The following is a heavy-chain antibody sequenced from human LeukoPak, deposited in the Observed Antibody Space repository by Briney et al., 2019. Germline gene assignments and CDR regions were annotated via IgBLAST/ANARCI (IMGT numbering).Heavy chain of an antibody. CDR3: AKDILTGYFSPSFDY. D-gene: IGHD3-9*01. J-gene: IGHJ4*02. CDR2: ISWNSGSI. V-gene: IGHV3-9*01. CDR1: GFTFDDYA. Sequence: GGSLRLSCAASGFTFDDYAMHWVRQAPGKGLEWVSGISWNSGSIGYADSVKGRFTISRDNAKNSQYLQMNSLRAEDTALYYCAKDILTGYFSPSFDYWGQGTLVTVSS.